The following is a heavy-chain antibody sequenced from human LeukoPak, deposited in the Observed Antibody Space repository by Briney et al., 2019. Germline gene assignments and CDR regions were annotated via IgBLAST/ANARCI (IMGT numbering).Heavy chain of an antibody. CDR2: INPNSGGT. J-gene: IGHJ4*02. V-gene: IGHV1-2*02. Sequence: ASVKVSCKASGYSFTNYDINWVRQAPGQGLEWMGWINPNSGGTNYAQKFQGRVTMTRDTSISTAYMELSRLRSDDTAVYYCARDLRRIAAAGTTCFVYWGQGTLVTVSS. CDR1: GYSFTNYD. D-gene: IGHD6-13*01. CDR3: ARDLRRIAAAGTTCFVY.